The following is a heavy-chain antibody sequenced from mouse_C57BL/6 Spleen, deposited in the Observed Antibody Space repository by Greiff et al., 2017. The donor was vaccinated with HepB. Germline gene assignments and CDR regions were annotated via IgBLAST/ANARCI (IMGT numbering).Heavy chain of an antibody. Sequence: EVKLVESGGGLVKPGGSLKLSCAASGFTFSDYGMHWVRQAPEKGLEWVAYISSGSSTIYYADTVKGRFTISRDNAKNTLFLQRTSLRSEDTAMYYCARRDGPGAMDYWGQGTSVTVSS. CDR3: ARRDGPGAMDY. CDR2: ISSGSSTI. J-gene: IGHJ4*01. D-gene: IGHD2-3*01. CDR1: GFTFSDYG. V-gene: IGHV5-17*01.